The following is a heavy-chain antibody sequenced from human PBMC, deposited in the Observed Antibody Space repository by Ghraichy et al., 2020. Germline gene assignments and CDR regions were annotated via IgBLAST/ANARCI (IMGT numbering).Heavy chain of an antibody. D-gene: IGHD6-13*01. CDR1: GFTFNNYA. CDR2: ISYDGRSE. V-gene: IGHV3-30*09. CDR3: ARDLAAVSAGKDVDY. J-gene: IGHJ4*01. Sequence: GGSLRLSCAASGFTFNNYAMYWVRQAPGKGLDWVAVISYDGRSEYYADSVRGRFAISRDDSKNTLYLQMNSLRVEDTALYYCARDLAAVSAGKDVDYWGHGTLVTVSS.